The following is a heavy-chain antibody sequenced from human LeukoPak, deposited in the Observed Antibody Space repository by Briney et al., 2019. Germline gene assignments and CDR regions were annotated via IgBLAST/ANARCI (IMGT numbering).Heavy chain of an antibody. Sequence: ASVKVSCKASGYTITGYYMHWVRQAPGQGLEWMGWISAYNGNTNYAQKLQGRVTMTTDTSTSTAYMELRSLRSDDTAVYYCARVGAARHFDYWGQGTLVTVSS. CDR1: GYTITGYY. D-gene: IGHD6-6*01. CDR3: ARVGAARHFDY. J-gene: IGHJ4*02. V-gene: IGHV1-18*04. CDR2: ISAYNGNT.